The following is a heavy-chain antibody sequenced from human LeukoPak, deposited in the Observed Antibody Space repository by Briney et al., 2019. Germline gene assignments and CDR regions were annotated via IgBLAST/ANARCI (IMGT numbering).Heavy chain of an antibody. CDR2: IYSGGST. CDR3: ASGLYDFWSGSYDY. Sequence: GGTLRLSCAASGFTVSSNYMSWVRKAPGKGLERDSVIYSGGSTYYADSVKGRFTISRHNSKNTLYLQMNSLRAEDTAVYYCASGLYDFWSGSYDYWGQGTLVTVSS. CDR1: GFTVSSNY. V-gene: IGHV3-53*04. D-gene: IGHD3-3*01. J-gene: IGHJ4*02.